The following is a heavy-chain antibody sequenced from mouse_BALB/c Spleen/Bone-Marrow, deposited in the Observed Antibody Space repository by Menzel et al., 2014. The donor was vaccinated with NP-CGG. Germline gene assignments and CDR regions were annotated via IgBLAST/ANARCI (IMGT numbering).Heavy chain of an antibody. CDR3: TRIYYDYDGVWFAY. V-gene: IGHV1-14*01. J-gene: IGHJ3*01. D-gene: IGHD2-4*01. CDR2: INPYNDGT. CDR1: GYIFTSYF. Sequence: EVKLMESGPELVKPGASVKMSCKASGYIFTSYFMHWVKQRPGQGLVWIGYINPYNDGTKYNEKFKGKATLTSDKSSSTAYMELSSLTSEDSAVYYCTRIYYDYDGVWFAYWGQGTLVTVSA.